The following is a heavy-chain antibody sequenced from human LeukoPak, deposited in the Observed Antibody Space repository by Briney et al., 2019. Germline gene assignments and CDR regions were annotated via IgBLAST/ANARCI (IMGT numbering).Heavy chain of an antibody. V-gene: IGHV3-74*01. J-gene: IGHJ4*02. CDR3: TAIRPDY. CDR1: GYSFSTGW. Sequence: PGGSLRLSCAASGYSFSTGWMHWVRQAPGKGLVWVARIKSDVSNTDYAASVKGRFTISRDDANNILYLQMNSLRVEDTAVYYCTAIRPDYWGQGTVVTVSS. D-gene: IGHD2-21*02. CDR2: IKSDVSNT.